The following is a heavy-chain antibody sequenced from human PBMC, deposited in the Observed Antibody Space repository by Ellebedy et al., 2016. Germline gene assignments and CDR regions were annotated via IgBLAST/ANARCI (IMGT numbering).Heavy chain of an antibody. Sequence: SVKVSXXASGGTFSSYAISWVRQAPGQGLEWMGGIIPIFGTANYAQKFQGRVTITADKSTSTAYMELSSLRSEDTAVYYCARKIVVVPAPTKYYYYYGMDVWGQGTTVTVSS. CDR1: GGTFSSYA. D-gene: IGHD2-2*01. CDR2: IIPIFGTA. J-gene: IGHJ6*02. V-gene: IGHV1-69*06. CDR3: ARKIVVVPAPTKYYYYYGMDV.